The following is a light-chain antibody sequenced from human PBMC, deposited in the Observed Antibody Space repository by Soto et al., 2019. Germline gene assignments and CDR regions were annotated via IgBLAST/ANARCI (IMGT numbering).Light chain of an antibody. CDR2: KAS. J-gene: IGKJ4*02. CDR3: QQYNNYPRT. CDR1: QSISTW. Sequence: DIQMTQSPSTLSASVGDRATITCRASQSISTWLAWYQQKPGKAPKLLIYKASSLESGVPSRFSGSGSGTEFTPTISSLQPDDVATYYCQQYNNYPRTFGGGTKVEIK. V-gene: IGKV1-5*03.